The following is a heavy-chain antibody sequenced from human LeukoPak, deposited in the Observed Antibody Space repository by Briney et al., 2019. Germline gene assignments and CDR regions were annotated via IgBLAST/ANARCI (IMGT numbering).Heavy chain of an antibody. D-gene: IGHD2-2*01. CDR2: MYSGGST. CDR1: GFPISSNY. CDR3: ASMPLNRAIANYYAMEV. J-gene: IGHJ6*02. Sequence: GGSLRLSCAASGFPISSNYMTWVRQAPGKGLEWVSVMYSGGSTYYADSVKGRFTFSRDESKNTLYLQMNSLRREDTAVYYCASMPLNRAIANYYAMEVWGQGTTVVVSS. V-gene: IGHV3-66*02.